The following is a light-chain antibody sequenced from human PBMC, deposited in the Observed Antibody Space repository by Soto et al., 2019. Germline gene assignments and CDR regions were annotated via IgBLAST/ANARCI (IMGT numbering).Light chain of an antibody. CDR1: QSVSSSY. J-gene: IGKJ5*01. CDR3: QQYNNWPPIT. V-gene: IGKV3-15*01. CDR2: SAS. Sequence: EIVMTQSPATLSVSPGERATLSCRASQSVSSSYLAWYQQKPGPAPRLLIYSASTRATGIPARFSGSGSGTEFTLTISSLQSEDFAVYYCQQYNNWPPITFGQGTRLEI.